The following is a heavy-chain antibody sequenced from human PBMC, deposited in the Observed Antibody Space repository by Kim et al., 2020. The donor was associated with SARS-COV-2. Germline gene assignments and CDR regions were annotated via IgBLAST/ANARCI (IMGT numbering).Heavy chain of an antibody. J-gene: IGHJ3*02. CDR1: GYTFTGYY. D-gene: IGHD5-12*01. V-gene: IGHV1-2*06. Sequence: ASVKVSCKASGYTFTGYYMHWVRQAPGQGLEWMGRINPNSGGTNYAQKFQCRVTMTRDTSISTAYMELSRLRSDDTAVYYCARPIRYSGYISGAFDIWGQGTMVTVSS. CDR2: INPNSGGT. CDR3: ARPIRYSGYISGAFDI.